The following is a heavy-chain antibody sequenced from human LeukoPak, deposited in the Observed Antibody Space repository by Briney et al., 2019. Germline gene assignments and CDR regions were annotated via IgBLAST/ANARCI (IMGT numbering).Heavy chain of an antibody. V-gene: IGHV3-48*03. J-gene: IGHJ5*02. CDR2: ISSSGSTT. Sequence: QPGGSLRLSRAASGFTFSSYEMNWVRQAPGKGLEWVSYISSSGSTTHYADSVKGRFTISRDNAKKSLHLQMNSLRAEDTAVYYCARGEFALAWGQGTLVTVS. CDR1: GFTFSSYE. CDR3: ARGEFALA.